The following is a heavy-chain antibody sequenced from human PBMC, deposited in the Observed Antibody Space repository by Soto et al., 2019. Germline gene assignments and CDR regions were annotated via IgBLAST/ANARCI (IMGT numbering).Heavy chain of an antibody. Sequence: ASVKVSCKASGYTFTSYAMHWVRQAPGQRLEWMGWINAGNGNTKYSQKFQGRVTITTDTSASTAYMELSSLRSEDTAVYYCAIREDYYYYGMDVWGQGTTVTVSS. V-gene: IGHV1-3*01. CDR1: GYTFTSYA. J-gene: IGHJ6*02. CDR2: INAGNGNT. CDR3: AIREDYYYYGMDV.